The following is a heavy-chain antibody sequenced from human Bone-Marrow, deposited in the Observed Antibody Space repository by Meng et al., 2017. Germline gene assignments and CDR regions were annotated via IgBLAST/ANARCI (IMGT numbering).Heavy chain of an antibody. J-gene: IGHJ4*02. Sequence: VQLVGCGGGVVQPGRSLRLSCAASGFTFSSYAMHWVRQAPGKGLEWVAVISYDGSNKYYADSVKGRFTISRDNSKNTLYLQMNSLRAEDTAVYYCARETIDYWGQGTLVTVSS. CDR1: GFTFSSYA. CDR2: ISYDGSNK. V-gene: IGHV3-30*04. CDR3: ARETIDY.